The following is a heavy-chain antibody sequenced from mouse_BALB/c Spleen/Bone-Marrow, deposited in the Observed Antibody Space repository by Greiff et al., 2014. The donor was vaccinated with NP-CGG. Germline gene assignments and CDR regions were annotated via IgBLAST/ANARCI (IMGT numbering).Heavy chain of an antibody. J-gene: IGHJ2*01. CDR2: IWGGGNT. Sequence: QVQLQQPGPGLVAPSQSLSITCTVSGFSLSRYSVHWVRQPPGKGLEWLGMIWGGGNTDYNSALKSRLSISKDNSKSQVFLKMNSPQTDDTAMYYCARNPGVTYYFDHWGQGTTLTVSS. CDR1: GFSLSRYS. V-gene: IGHV2-6-4*01. D-gene: IGHD2-2*01. CDR3: ARNPGVTYYFDH.